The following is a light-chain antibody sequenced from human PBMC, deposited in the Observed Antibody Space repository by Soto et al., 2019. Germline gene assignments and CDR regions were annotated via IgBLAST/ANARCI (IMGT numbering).Light chain of an antibody. CDR1: QSISSW. J-gene: IGKJ1*01. CDR2: KAS. V-gene: IGKV1-5*03. CDR3: QQYNSYPWA. Sequence: DIQMTQSPSTLSASVGDRVTITCRASQSISSWLAWYQQKPGKAPKLLIYKASSLESGVPSRFSGSGSGTEFTLTISSLQPDYFATCYCQQYNSYPWAFGQGTKVEIK.